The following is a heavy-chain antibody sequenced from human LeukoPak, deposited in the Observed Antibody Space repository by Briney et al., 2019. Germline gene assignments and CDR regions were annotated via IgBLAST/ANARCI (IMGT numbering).Heavy chain of an antibody. J-gene: IGHJ5*02. CDR3: AKDNSPGWFGP. Sequence: PGGSLRLSCAASGFTFSNYWVHWVRQGPEKGLALVARISTDGSTTSYADSVKGRFTISRDNAKNTVYLQMNSLRAEDTAVYCCAKDNSPGWFGPWGQGTLVTVSS. V-gene: IGHV3-74*01. CDR2: ISTDGSTT. CDR1: GFTFSNYW. D-gene: IGHD4-11*01.